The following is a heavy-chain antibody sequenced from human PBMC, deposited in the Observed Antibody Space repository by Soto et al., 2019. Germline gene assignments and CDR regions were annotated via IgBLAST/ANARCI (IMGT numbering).Heavy chain of an antibody. V-gene: IGHV4-34*01. CDR3: ERGSRGIQLWCSYYGMDV. J-gene: IGHJ6*02. CDR2: INHSGST. CDR1: GGSTSGYY. Sequence: WETLSLTWAVYGGSTSGYYWSWIRPPPGNGLEWVGGINHSGSTNYNPTLKSRVTISVETPKNQFSLKLSSVTAAGTAVYSCERGSRGIQLWCSYYGMDVWGQGTTVTVYS. D-gene: IGHD5-18*01.